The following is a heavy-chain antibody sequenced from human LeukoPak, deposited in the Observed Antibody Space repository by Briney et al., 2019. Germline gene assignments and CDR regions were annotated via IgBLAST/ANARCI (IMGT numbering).Heavy chain of an antibody. CDR3: ARDYYGSGSYPYFDY. CDR2: ISTYNGNT. D-gene: IGHD3-10*01. CDR1: GYTFTSNG. V-gene: IGHV1-18*01. Sequence: VASVKVSCTASGYTFTSNGISWVRQAPGQGLEWMAWISTYNGNTNYAQKLQGRVTMTTDTSTSTAYMELRSLTSDDTAVYYCARDYYGSGSYPYFDYWGQGTLVTVSS. J-gene: IGHJ4*02.